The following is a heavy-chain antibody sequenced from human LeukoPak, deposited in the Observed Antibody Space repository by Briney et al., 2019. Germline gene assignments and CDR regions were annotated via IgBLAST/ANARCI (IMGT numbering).Heavy chain of an antibody. CDR1: GGSFSGYY. V-gene: IGHV4-34*01. J-gene: IGHJ6*02. CDR2: INHSGST. D-gene: IGHD3-10*01. CDR3: ARGKGSGSYYYYYYGMDV. Sequence: SETLSLTCAVYGGSFSGYYWSWIRQPPGKGLEWIGEINHSGSTNYNPSLKSRVTISVDTSKNQFSLKLSSVTAADTAVYYCARGKGSGSYYYYYYGMDVCGQGTTVTVSS.